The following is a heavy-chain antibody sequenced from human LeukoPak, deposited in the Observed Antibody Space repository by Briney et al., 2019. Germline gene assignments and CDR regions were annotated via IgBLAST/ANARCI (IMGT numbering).Heavy chain of an antibody. J-gene: IGHJ6*02. CDR3: ARAGSHKYCSSTSCPMRNGMDV. Sequence: GGSLRLSCAASGFTFSIYGMHWVRQATGKGLEWVSAIGTAGDTYYPGSVKGRFTISRENAKNSLYLQMTSLRAGDTAVYYCARAGSHKYCSSTSCPMRNGMDVWGQGTTVTVSS. CDR2: IGTAGDT. V-gene: IGHV3-13*01. CDR1: GFTFSIYG. D-gene: IGHD2-2*01.